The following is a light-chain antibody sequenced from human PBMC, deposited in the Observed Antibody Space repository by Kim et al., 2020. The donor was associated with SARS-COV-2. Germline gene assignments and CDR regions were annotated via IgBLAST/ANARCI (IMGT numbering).Light chain of an antibody. CDR1: TSNIESNA. CDR3: AAWDDNLKGVL. J-gene: IGLJ2*01. V-gene: IGLV1-44*01. CDR2: SND. Sequence: QSVLTQPPSASGTPGQRVTISCSGSTSNIESNAVNWYQQFPGTAPKLLIYSNDQRPSGVPDRFSGSKSGTSGSLAISGLQSGDEADYYCAAWDDNLKGVLFGGGTKLTVL.